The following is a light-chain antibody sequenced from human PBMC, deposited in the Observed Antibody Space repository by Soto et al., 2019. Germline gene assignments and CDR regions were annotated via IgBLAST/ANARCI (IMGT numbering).Light chain of an antibody. Sequence: EIVLTHFPGTLSLSPGERATLSCRARQSVSSSYLAWYQQKPGQAPRLLIYGASRRATGIPDRFSGSGSGTDFTLTISRLEPEDFAVYYCQQYGSSPRTFGQGTKV. J-gene: IGKJ1*01. CDR1: QSVSSSY. V-gene: IGKV3-20*01. CDR3: QQYGSSPRT. CDR2: GAS.